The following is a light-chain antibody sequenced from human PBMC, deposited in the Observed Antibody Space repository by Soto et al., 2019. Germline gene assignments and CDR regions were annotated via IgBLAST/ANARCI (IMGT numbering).Light chain of an antibody. CDR2: GAS. CDR1: QSVRSN. J-gene: IGKJ1*01. V-gene: IGKV3-20*01. Sequence: EIVLTQSPGTLPLSPGERVTLSCRASQSVRSNLNWYQQKPGQSPRLLIYGASTRATGIPDRFSGSGTGTDFTLTISRLEAEAFAVYYCHDYDAAIWTFGQGTKVEIK. CDR3: HDYDAAIWT.